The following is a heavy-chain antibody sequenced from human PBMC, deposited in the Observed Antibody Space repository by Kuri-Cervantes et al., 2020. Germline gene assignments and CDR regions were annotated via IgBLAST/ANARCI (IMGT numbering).Heavy chain of an antibody. V-gene: IGHV4-39*01. CDR3: ARRGMTTFAFDI. CDR1: GGSISSSSYY. D-gene: IGHD3-16*01. CDR2: IYYSGST. J-gene: IGHJ3*02. Sequence: ESLKISCTVSGGSISSSSYYWGWIRQPPGKGLEWIGSIYYSGSTYYNPSLKSRVTISVDTSKNQFSLKLSSVTAADTAVYYCARRGMTTFAFDIWGQGTMVTVSS.